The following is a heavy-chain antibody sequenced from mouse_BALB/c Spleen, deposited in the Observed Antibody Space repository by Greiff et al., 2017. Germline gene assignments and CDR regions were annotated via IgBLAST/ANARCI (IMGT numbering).Heavy chain of an antibody. CDR2: ISYSGST. Sequence: VQLQQSGPGLVKPSQSLSLTCTVTGYSITSDYAWNWIRQFPGNKLEWMGYISYSGSTSYNPSLKSRISITRDTSKNQFFLQLNSVTTEDTATYYCARGGPHYYGYFDYWGQGTTLTVSS. CDR3: ARGGPHYYGYFDY. CDR1: GYSITSDYA. J-gene: IGHJ2*01. V-gene: IGHV3-2*02. D-gene: IGHD1-2*01.